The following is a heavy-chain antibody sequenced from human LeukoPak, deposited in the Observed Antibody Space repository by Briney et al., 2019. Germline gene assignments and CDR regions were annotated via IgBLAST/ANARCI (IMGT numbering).Heavy chain of an antibody. CDR1: GYTFTGYD. CDR2: MNPNSGNT. Sequence: ASVKVSCKASGYTFTGYDINWVRQATGQGLEWMGWMNPNSGNTGYAQKFQGRVTMTRNTSISTAYMELSSLRSEDTAVYSCARLYYDSSGYYLVDYWGQGTLVTVSS. J-gene: IGHJ4*02. CDR3: ARLYYDSSGYYLVDY. V-gene: IGHV1-8*01. D-gene: IGHD3-22*01.